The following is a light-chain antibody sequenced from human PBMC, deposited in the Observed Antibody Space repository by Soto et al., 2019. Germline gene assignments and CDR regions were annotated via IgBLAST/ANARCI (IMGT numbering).Light chain of an antibody. Sequence: DIQMTQSPSTLSASVGDRVTITCRASQSISSWLAWYQQKPGKAPTLPIYKASSLERGVPSRFSGGGSGTELTLTISSLQTDDFATYYGQEYNSYSRTFGQGTKVEIK. CDR3: QEYNSYSRT. V-gene: IGKV1-5*03. CDR2: KAS. CDR1: QSISSW. J-gene: IGKJ1*01.